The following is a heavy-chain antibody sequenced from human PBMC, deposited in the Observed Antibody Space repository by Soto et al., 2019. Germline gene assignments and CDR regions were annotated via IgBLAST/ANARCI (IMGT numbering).Heavy chain of an antibody. J-gene: IGHJ6*03. CDR3: ARRGSYYNEYYYYYMDV. D-gene: IGHD3-10*01. CDR1: GYTFTSYD. Sequence: GASVKASCKASGYTFTSYDINWVRQATGQGLEWMGWMNPNSGNTGYAQKFQGRVTMTRNTSISTAYMELSSLRSEDTAVYYCARRGSYYNEYYYYYMDVWGKGTTVTVSS. V-gene: IGHV1-8*01. CDR2: MNPNSGNT.